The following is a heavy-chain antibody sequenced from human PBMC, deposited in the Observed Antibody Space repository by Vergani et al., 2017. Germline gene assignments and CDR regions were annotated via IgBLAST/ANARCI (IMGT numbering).Heavy chain of an antibody. Sequence: QVQLVESGGGVVQPGRSLRLSCAASAFTFSSYAMHWVRQAPGKGLEWVAVISSDGSNKYYADSVKGRFTISRDNSKNTLYLQMNSLRAEDTAGYYCAGQVGIAAAGTRVAAGVDYWGQGTLVTVSS. J-gene: IGHJ4*02. CDR3: AGQVGIAAAGTRVAAGVDY. CDR1: AFTFSSYA. V-gene: IGHV3-30-3*01. D-gene: IGHD6-13*01. CDR2: ISSDGSNK.